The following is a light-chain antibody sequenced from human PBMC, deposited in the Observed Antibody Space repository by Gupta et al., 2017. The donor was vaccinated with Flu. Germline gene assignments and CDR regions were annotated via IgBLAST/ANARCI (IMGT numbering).Light chain of an antibody. CDR3: QQYNNWPWT. V-gene: IGKV3-15*01. CDR2: AAS. Sequence: PAPLSVSPGERVTLSCRASQSVSSNLAWYQHKPGQAPRLLIYAASTRATGIPARFSGSGSGTEFTLSISSLQSEDFAVYYCQQYNNWPWTFGQGTKVDIK. J-gene: IGKJ1*01. CDR1: QSVSSN.